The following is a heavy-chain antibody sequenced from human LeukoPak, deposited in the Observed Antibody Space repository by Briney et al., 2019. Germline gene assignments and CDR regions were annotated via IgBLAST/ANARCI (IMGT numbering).Heavy chain of an antibody. CDR2: ISSSSSYI. Sequence: PGGSLRLSCAASGFTFSSYSMNWVRQAPGKGLEWVSSISSSSSYIYYADSVKGRFTISRDNSKNTLYLQMNSLRAEDTAVYYCAKDGSYDYVWGKVDSWGQGTLVTVSS. CDR1: GFTFSSYS. CDR3: AKDGSYDYVWGKVDS. D-gene: IGHD3-16*01. V-gene: IGHV3-21*01. J-gene: IGHJ4*02.